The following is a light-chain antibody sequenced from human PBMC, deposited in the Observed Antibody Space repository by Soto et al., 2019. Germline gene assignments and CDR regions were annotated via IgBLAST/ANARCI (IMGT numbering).Light chain of an antibody. CDR2: AAS. J-gene: IGKJ1*01. V-gene: IGKV1-5*02. CDR1: QSISSY. CDR3: QQYNSYSRT. Sequence: DIQMTQSPSSLSASVGARVPIICRASQSISSYLNWYQQKPGKAPKLLIYAASSLQSGVPSRFSGSGSGTEFTLTISSLQPDDFATYYCQQYNSYSRTFGQGTKVDIK.